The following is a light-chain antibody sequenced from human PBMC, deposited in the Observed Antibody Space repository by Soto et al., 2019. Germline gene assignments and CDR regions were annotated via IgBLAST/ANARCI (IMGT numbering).Light chain of an antibody. CDR2: GAS. V-gene: IGKV3-20*01. J-gene: IGKJ1*01. CDR1: QSVSSSF. CDR3: QQYGSSPWT. Sequence: EIVLTQSPGTLSLSPGERATLSCRASQSVSSSFLAWYQQKPGQAPRLLIYGASSRATGIPDRFSVSGSGTDFALSISGLEPEEFAVYYCQQYGSSPWTFGQGTKVDIK.